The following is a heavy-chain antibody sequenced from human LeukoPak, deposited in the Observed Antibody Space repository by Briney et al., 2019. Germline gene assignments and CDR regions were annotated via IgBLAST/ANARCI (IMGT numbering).Heavy chain of an antibody. V-gene: IGHV4-39*07. Sequence: SETLSLTCTVSGGSISSSSYYWGWIRQPPGKGLEWIGSIYYSGSTYYNPSLKSRVTISVDTSKNQFSLKLSSVTAADTAVYCCARRTRLRFLEWLSTTEYYFDYWGQGTLVTVSS. CDR2: IYYSGST. D-gene: IGHD3-3*01. CDR3: ARRTRLRFLEWLSTTEYYFDY. J-gene: IGHJ4*02. CDR1: GGSISSSSYY.